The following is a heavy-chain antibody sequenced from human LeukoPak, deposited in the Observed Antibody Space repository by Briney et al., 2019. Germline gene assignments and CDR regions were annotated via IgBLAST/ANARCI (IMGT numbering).Heavy chain of an antibody. CDR1: GGSISSGSYF. CDR2: IYTRGTT. D-gene: IGHD3-22*01. J-gene: IGHJ4*02. Sequence: KPSETLSLTCTVSGGSISSGSYFWSWIRQPAGKGLEWIGRIYTRGTTNYNPSLKSRVTISVDTSKNQFSLKLSSVTAADTAVYYCAREESLDYYDSSGYYQVVSGYYFDYWGQGILVTVSS. V-gene: IGHV4-61*02. CDR3: AREESLDYYDSSGYYQVVSGYYFDY.